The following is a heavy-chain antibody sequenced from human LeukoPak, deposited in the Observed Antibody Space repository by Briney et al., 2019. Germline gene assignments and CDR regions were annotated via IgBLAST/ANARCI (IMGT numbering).Heavy chain of an antibody. J-gene: IGHJ4*02. CDR1: GFPVSNNY. CDR3: ARAPFGSNWYFDY. Sequence: GGSLRLSCAASGFPVSNNYMSWVRRAPGKELEWVSVIYSAGYIYYADSVKGRFTISRDNSKNTLYLQMNNLRAEDTAVYYCARAPFGSNWYFDYWGQGTLVTVSS. D-gene: IGHD6-13*01. CDR2: IYSAGYI. V-gene: IGHV3-53*01.